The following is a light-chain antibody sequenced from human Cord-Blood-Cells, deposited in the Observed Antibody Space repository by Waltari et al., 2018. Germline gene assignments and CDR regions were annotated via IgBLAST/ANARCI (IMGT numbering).Light chain of an antibody. CDR3: QSYDSSNSWV. CDR1: SGSIASNY. Sequence: NFMLTQPHSVSESPGKTVTISCTRSSGSIASNYVQWYQQRPGSSPTTVLYEDNQRPPGVPDRFSGSIDSSSNSASLTISGLKTEDEADYYCQSYDSSNSWVFGGGTKLTVL. J-gene: IGLJ3*02. CDR2: EDN. V-gene: IGLV6-57*01.